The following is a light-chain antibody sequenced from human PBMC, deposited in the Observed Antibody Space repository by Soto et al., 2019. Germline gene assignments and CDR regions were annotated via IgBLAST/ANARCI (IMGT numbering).Light chain of an antibody. CDR2: DAS. Sequence: DIQMTQSPSTLSASVGDRVTITCRASQSISSWLAWYQQKPGKAPRLLIYDASSMDSGIPARFSCSGSGTDFTLTISSLQPEDFATYYCQHLNSWTFGQGTKVDIK. CDR1: QSISSW. V-gene: IGKV1-5*01. J-gene: IGKJ1*01. CDR3: QHLNSWT.